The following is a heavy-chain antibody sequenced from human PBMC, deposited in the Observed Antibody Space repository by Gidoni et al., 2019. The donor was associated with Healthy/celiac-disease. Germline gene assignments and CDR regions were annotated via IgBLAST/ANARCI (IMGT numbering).Heavy chain of an antibody. D-gene: IGHD3-22*01. CDR3: ARDDNYYDSSGYYPDY. Sequence: EVQLVESGGGFVQPGGSRRLYCAASGFTFSSYWLSWVRQAPGKGLEWMANIKKDGSEKDYVDSGKSRFTNSRDNAKNSLYLKMNSLRAEDTAVYYCARDDNYYDSSGYYPDYWGQGTLVTVSS. V-gene: IGHV3-7*03. CDR1: GFTFSSYW. J-gene: IGHJ4*02. CDR2: IKKDGSEK.